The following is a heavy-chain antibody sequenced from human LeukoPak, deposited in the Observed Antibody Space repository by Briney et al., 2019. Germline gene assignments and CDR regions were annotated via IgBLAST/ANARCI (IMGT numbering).Heavy chain of an antibody. CDR1: GYTFTTYA. CDR3: ATGDKGAILTGYNYYFYMDV. V-gene: IGHV1-24*01. CDR2: FDPEDGET. D-gene: IGHD3-9*01. J-gene: IGHJ6*03. Sequence: ASVKVSCKASGYTFTTYAMNWVRQAPGQGLEWMGGFDPEDGETIYAQKFQGRVTMTEDTSTDIAYMELSSLRSEDTAVYYCATGDKGAILTGYNYYFYMDVWGKGTTVTISS.